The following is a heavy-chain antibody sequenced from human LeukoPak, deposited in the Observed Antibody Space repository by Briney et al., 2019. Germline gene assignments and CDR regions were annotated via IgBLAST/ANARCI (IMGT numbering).Heavy chain of an antibody. CDR2: IIPIFGTA. J-gene: IGHJ5*02. CDR3: ARGIPRITIFGVALLP. D-gene: IGHD3-3*01. V-gene: IGHV1-69*13. Sequence: SVKVSCKASGGTFSSYAISWVRQAPGQGLEWMGGIIPIFGTANYAQKFQGRVTITADESTSTAYMELSSLRSEDTAVYYCARGIPRITIFGVALLPWGQGTLVTVSS. CDR1: GGTFSSYA.